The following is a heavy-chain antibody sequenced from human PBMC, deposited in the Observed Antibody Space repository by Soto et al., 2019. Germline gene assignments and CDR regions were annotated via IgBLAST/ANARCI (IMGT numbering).Heavy chain of an antibody. Sequence: ASVKVSCKASGYTFTSYGISWVRQAPGQGLEWMGWISAYNGNTNYAQKLQGRVTMTTDTSTSTAYMELRSLRSDDTAVYYCARLGYCTGTSCYTFDSWGQGTLVTVSS. CDR2: ISAYNGNT. J-gene: IGHJ4*02. CDR3: ARLGYCTGTSCYTFDS. CDR1: GYTFTSYG. D-gene: IGHD2-2*02. V-gene: IGHV1-18*04.